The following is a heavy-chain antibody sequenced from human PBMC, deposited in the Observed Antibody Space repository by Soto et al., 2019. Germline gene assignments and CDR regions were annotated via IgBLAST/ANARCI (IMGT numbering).Heavy chain of an antibody. CDR3: ARHDSRGASYDY. V-gene: IGHV4-59*08. Sequence: SETLSLTCTVSGASISTYYWSWIRQPPGKGLEWIAFMYYGGSTSYNPSLKSRVTISADTSKNQFSLELRYVTAADTAVYYCARHDSRGASYDYWGQGTLVTVSS. CDR2: MYYGGST. CDR1: GASISTYY. J-gene: IGHJ4*02. D-gene: IGHD1-26*01.